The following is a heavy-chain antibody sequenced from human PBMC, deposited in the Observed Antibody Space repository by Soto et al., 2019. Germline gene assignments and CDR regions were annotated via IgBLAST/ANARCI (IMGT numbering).Heavy chain of an antibody. V-gene: IGHV1-18*04. CDR1: GYSFSGYD. J-gene: IGHJ3*02. CDR2: VSTSIRST. D-gene: IGHD3-10*01. Sequence: QGKLVQSGPEVKKPGAAVKVSCTASGYSFSGYDITWVRQAPGPGLEWLGWVSTSIRSTMSAEKLQGRLTMTTDTSTTTVYMELRGLTSDDTAVYYCARDSGAALYGEDALDIWGQGTMVSVSS. CDR3: ARDSGAALYGEDALDI.